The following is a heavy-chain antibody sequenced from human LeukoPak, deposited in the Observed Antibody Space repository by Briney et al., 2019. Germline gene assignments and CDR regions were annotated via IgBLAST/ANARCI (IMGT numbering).Heavy chain of an antibody. CDR2: INHSGST. CDR3: ARATPDSNYVY. CDR1: GGSFSGYY. V-gene: IGHV4-34*01. J-gene: IGHJ4*02. D-gene: IGHD4-4*01. Sequence: PSETLSLTCAVYGGSFSGYYWSWIRQPPGKGLEWIGEINHSGSTNYNPSLKSRVTISVDTSKNQFSLKLSSVTAADTAVYYCARATPDSNYVYWGQGTLVTVSS.